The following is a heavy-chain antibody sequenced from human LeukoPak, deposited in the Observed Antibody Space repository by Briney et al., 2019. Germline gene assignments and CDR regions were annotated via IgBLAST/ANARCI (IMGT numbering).Heavy chain of an antibody. D-gene: IGHD4-23*01. V-gene: IGHV1-8*01. CDR3: ARGSDMTMVVNPGFDY. J-gene: IGHJ4*02. Sequence: ASVKVSCKASGYTFTSYDINWVRQATGQGLEWMGWMNPNSGNTGYAQKFQGRVTMTRNTSISTAYMELSSLISEDTAVYYCARGSDMTMVVNPGFDYWGEGTLVTVSS. CDR2: MNPNSGNT. CDR1: GYTFTSYD.